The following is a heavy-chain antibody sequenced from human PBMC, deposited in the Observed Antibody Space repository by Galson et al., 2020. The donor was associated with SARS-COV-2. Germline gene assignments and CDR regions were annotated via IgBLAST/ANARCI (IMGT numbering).Heavy chain of an antibody. CDR2: ISAYNGNT. CDR3: ALTIVGATNFDY. J-gene: IGHJ4*02. Sequence: ASVKLSCKASGYTFTSYGISWVRQAPGQGLEWMGWISAYNGNTNYAQKLQGRVTMTTDTSTSTAYMELRSLGSDDTAVYYCALTIVGATNFDYWGQGTLVTVSS. D-gene: IGHD1-26*01. CDR1: GYTFTSYG. V-gene: IGHV1-18*01.